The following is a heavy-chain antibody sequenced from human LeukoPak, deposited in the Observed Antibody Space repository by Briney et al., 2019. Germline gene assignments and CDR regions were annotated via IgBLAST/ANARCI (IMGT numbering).Heavy chain of an antibody. CDR3: CGASRGRLDY. D-gene: IGHD4/OR15-4a*01. CDR2: IYNNGST. V-gene: IGHV4-59*01. Sequence: SASLSLTCTVSGGSFSSYYWSWIRQPPGKGLEWIGYIYNNGSTIYYPSLNSGVTITVDTSTNQFSLKLSCVTAADAAVFYCCGASRGRLDYWGQGTLVTVSS. CDR1: GGSFSSYY. J-gene: IGHJ4*02.